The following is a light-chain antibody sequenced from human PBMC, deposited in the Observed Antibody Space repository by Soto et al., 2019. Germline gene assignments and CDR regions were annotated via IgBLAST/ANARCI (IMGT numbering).Light chain of an antibody. V-gene: IGKV3-11*01. Sequence: EIVLTQSPATLSLSPGERATLSCRASQSVRTYLAWYQQKPGQAPRLLIYDASNRASGFPARFAGSGSGTDFTLTIDDLEPDDFAVYYCQQRSNWPPTFGQGTKVEIK. CDR1: QSVRTY. J-gene: IGKJ1*01. CDR3: QQRSNWPPT. CDR2: DAS.